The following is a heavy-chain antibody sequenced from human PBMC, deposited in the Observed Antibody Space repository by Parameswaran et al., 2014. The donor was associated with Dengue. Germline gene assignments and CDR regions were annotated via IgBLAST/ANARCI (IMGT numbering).Heavy chain of an antibody. Sequence: WIRRAPREGPGRGLHSFIGVMISATDPSLKSRLTITKDTSKNQVVLTMTNMDPVDTATYYCAHRRGYCSGGSCYFHLDYWGQGTLVTVSS. CDR3: AHRRGYCSGGSCYFHLDY. D-gene: IGHD2-15*01. V-gene: IGHV2-5*01. J-gene: IGHJ4*02. CDR2: FIGVMI.